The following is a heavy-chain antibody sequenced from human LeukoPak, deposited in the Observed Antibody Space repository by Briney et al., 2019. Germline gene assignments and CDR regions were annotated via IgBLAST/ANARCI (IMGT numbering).Heavy chain of an antibody. V-gene: IGHV3-7*05. CDR1: GFTFSNYW. Sequence: GGSLRLSCAASGFTFSNYWMSWVRQAPGKGLERVANIKQDGSEEVYVDSVKGRFTISRDNAKNSLFLQMNTLRAEGTAVYYCARDPYSSTWSYGMAVWGQGTTVTVSS. CDR3: ARDPYSSTWSYGMAV. CDR2: IKQDGSEE. J-gene: IGHJ6*02. D-gene: IGHD6-6*01.